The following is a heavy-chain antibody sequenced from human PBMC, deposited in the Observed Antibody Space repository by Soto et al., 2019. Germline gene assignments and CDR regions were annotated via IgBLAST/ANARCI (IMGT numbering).Heavy chain of an antibody. CDR2: ISAYNGNT. D-gene: IGHD3-22*01. Sequence: GASVKVSCKASGYTFTSYGISWVRQAPGQGLEWMGWISAYNGNTNYAQKLQGRVTMTTDTSTSTAYMELRSLRSDDTAVYYCARISCFGPPTYYYDSSGINWFDPWGQRTLVTV. J-gene: IGHJ5*02. CDR3: ARISCFGPPTYYYDSSGINWFDP. V-gene: IGHV1-18*01. CDR1: GYTFTSYG.